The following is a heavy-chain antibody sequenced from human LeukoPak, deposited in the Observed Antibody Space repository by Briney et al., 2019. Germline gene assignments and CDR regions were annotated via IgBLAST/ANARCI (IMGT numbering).Heavy chain of an antibody. CDR1: GYTFTSYY. V-gene: IGHV1-69*13. Sequence: SVKVSCKASGYTFTSYYMHWVRQAPGQGLEWMGGIIPIFGTANYAQKFQGRVTITADESTSTAYMELSSLRSEDTAVYYCARGGSDYYDSSGYYYVPYWGQGTLVTVSS. CDR2: IIPIFGTA. J-gene: IGHJ4*02. D-gene: IGHD3-22*01. CDR3: ARGGSDYYDSSGYYYVPY.